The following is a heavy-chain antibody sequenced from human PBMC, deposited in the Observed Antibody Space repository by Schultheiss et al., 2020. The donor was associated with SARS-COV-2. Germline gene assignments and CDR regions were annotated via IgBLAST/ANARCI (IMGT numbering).Heavy chain of an antibody. J-gene: IGHJ5*02. V-gene: IGHV4-59*01. CDR2: IYYSGST. CDR3: AREWGGPAASPTTHWSDP. Sequence: SETLSLTCTVSGGSISSYYWSWIRQPPGKGLEWIGYIYYSGSTNYNPSLKSRVTISVDTSKNQFSLKLSSVTAADTAVYYCAREWGGPAASPTTHWSDPWGQGTLVTVSS. D-gene: IGHD2-2*01. CDR1: GGSISSYY.